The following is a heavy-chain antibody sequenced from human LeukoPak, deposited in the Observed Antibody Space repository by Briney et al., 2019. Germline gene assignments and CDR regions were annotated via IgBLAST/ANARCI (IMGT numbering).Heavy chain of an antibody. D-gene: IGHD3-22*01. Sequence: GESLKISCKGSGYSFTSYWIGWVRQMPGKGLEWMGIIYPGDSDTRYSPSFQGQVTISVDKSISTAYLQWSSLKASDTAMYYCARQEWNYYDSSGYNAFDIWGQGTMVTVSS. CDR3: ARQEWNYYDSSGYNAFDI. J-gene: IGHJ3*02. CDR1: GYSFTSYW. CDR2: IYPGDSDT. V-gene: IGHV5-51*01.